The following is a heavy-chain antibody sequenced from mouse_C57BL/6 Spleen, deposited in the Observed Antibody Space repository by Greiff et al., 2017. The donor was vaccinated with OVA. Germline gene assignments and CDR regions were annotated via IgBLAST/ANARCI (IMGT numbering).Heavy chain of an antibody. CDR1: GYSITSGYY. V-gene: IGHV3-6*01. Sequence: QSGPGLVKPSQSLSLTCSVTGYSITSGYYWNWIRQFPGNKLEWMGYISYDGSNNYNPSLKNRISITRDTSKNQFFLKLNSVTTEDTATYYCARESPITTVADYWGQGTTLTVSS. CDR3: ARESPITTVADY. D-gene: IGHD1-1*01. CDR2: ISYDGSN. J-gene: IGHJ2*01.